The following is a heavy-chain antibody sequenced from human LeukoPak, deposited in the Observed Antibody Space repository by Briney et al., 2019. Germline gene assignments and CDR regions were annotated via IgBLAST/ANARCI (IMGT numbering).Heavy chain of an antibody. D-gene: IGHD2-2*02. V-gene: IGHV1-69*05. CDR1: GGTFSSYA. CDR3: AIVVVPAAIGRDDAFDI. CDR2: IIPIFGTA. Sequence: GASVKVSCKASGGTFSSYAISWVRQAPGQGLEWMGGIIPIFGTANYAQKFQGRVTITTDESTSTAYMELSSLRSEDTAVYYCAIVVVPAAIGRDDAFDIWGQGTMVTVSS. J-gene: IGHJ3*02.